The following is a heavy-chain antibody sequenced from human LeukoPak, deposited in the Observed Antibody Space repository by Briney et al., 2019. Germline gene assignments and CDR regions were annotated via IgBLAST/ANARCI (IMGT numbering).Heavy chain of an antibody. CDR3: AREGGGDGECFQH. Sequence: SETLSLTCTVSGGSISSYYWSWIRQPPGKGLEWIGYIYYSGSTNYNPSLKSRVTISVDTSKNQFSLKLSSATAADTAVYYCAREGGGDGECFQHWGQGTPVTVSS. J-gene: IGHJ1*01. CDR1: GGSISSYY. D-gene: IGHD2-21*02. V-gene: IGHV4-59*01. CDR2: IYYSGST.